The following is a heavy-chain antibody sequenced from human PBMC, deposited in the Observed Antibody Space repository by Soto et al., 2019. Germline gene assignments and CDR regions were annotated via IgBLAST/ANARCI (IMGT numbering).Heavy chain of an antibody. J-gene: IGHJ5*02. CDR3: ARASRITMVRGVKAPFDP. CDR1: GFTFSDYY. Sequence: GSLRLSCAASGFTFSDYYMSWIRQPPGKGLEWIGEINHSGSTNYNPSLKSRVTISVDTSKNQFSLKLSSVTAADTAVYYCARASRITMVRGVKAPFDPWGQGTLVTVSS. D-gene: IGHD3-10*01. CDR2: INHSGST. V-gene: IGHV4-34*01.